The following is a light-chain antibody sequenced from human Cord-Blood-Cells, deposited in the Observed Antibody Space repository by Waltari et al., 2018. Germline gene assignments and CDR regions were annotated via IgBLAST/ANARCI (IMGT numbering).Light chain of an antibody. CDR3: QQRSNWPWT. CDR1: QSVSSY. Sequence: EIVLTQSPATLSLSPGERATLSCRASQSVSSYLAWYQQQPGQAPRHLIYDASNRATGIPARFSGSGSGTDFTLTISSLEPEDFAVYYCQQRSNWPWTFGQGTKVEIK. V-gene: IGKV3-11*01. CDR2: DAS. J-gene: IGKJ1*01.